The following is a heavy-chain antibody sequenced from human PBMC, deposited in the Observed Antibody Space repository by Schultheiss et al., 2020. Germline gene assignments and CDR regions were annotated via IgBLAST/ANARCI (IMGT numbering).Heavy chain of an antibody. Sequence: AAVKVSCKASGYTFTYRYLHWVRQAPRQALEWMGWINTNTGNPTYAQGFTGRFVFSLDTSVSTAYLQISSLKAEDTAVYYCAKSSSWQYYYGMDVWGQGTTITV. D-gene: IGHD6-13*01. V-gene: IGHV7-4-1*02. CDR3: AKSSSWQYYYGMDV. CDR2: INTNTGNP. CDR1: GYTFTYRY. J-gene: IGHJ6*02.